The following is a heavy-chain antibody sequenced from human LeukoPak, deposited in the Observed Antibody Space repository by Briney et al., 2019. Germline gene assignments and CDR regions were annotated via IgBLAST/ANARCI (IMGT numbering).Heavy chain of an antibody. CDR2: ISGSGGST. CDR3: AKDQNKAAGPISSFDY. D-gene: IGHD6-13*01. J-gene: IGHJ4*02. V-gene: IGHV3-23*01. Sequence: QTGGSLRLSCAASGFTFSCYAMSWVRQAPGKGLEWVSAISGSGGSTYYADSVKGRFTISRDNSKNTLYLQMNSLRAEDTAVYYCAKDQNKAAGPISSFDYWGQGTLVTVSS. CDR1: GFTFSCYA.